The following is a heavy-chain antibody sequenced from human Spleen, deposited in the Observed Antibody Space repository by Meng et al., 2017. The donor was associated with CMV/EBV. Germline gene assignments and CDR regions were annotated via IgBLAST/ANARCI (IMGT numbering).Heavy chain of an antibody. CDR1: GGSFSSGSYY. D-gene: IGHD3/OR15-3a*01. CDR3: ARGKDDSPYYFSYWFDP. V-gene: IGHV4-61*01. Sequence: SETLSLTCTVSGGSFSSGSYYWSWIRQPPGKGLEWIGYIYYSGSTNYNPSLKSRVTISVDTSKNQFSLKLSSVTAADTAVYYCARGKDDSPYYFSYWFDPWGQGTLVTVSS. J-gene: IGHJ5*02. CDR2: IYYSGST.